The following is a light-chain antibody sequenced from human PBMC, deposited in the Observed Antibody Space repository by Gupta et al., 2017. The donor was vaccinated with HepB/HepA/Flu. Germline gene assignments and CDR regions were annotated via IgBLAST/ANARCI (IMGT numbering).Light chain of an antibody. J-gene: IGKJ1*01. V-gene: IGKV3-11*01. CDR3: QQRSNWPPWT. CDR2: DAS. CDR1: QSVSSY. Sequence: ILSPQSPALSSSSPGERATLSCRASQSVSSYLAWYQQKPGQAPRFLIYDASNRATGIPARCSGSGAGTDFSLTISSREPEDVAVYYCQQRSNWPPWTFGQGTKVEIK.